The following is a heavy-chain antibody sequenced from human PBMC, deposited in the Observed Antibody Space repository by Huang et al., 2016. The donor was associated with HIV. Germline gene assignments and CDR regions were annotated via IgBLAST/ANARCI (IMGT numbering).Heavy chain of an antibody. D-gene: IGHD2-8*01. V-gene: IGHV3-7*01. CDR3: VTKASAMDV. CDR2: IRQDGSEK. Sequence: LVESGGGLVQPGGSLRLSCGGSTVTFTAYWLTWVRQPPGQGLEWVASIRQDGSEKFYLDSVKGRFNISRDNGKKLLFLDITSLQVDDTATYFCVTKASAMDVWGQGTTVIVSS. J-gene: IGHJ6*02. CDR1: TVTFTAYW.